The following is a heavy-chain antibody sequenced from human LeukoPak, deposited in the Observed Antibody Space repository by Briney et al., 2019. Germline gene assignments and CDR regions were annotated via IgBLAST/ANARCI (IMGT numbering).Heavy chain of an antibody. CDR2: VHYSGST. CDR3: ARLFFVIDT. D-gene: IGHD3-3*01. CDR1: GASISNSAYY. V-gene: IGHV4-39*01. J-gene: IGHJ5*02. Sequence: PSETLSLSCTVSGASISNSAYYWLWIRQPPGEGLECIGTVHYSGSTFYNPSPKSRVNISVDTSKNQFSLQLSSVTAADTAVYYCARLFFVIDTWGQGTLVTVSS.